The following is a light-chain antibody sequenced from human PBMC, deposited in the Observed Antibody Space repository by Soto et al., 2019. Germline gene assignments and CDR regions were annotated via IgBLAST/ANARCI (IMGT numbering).Light chain of an antibody. J-gene: IGLJ1*01. Sequence: QSVLTQPASVYGSPGQLITISCTGTSCDVGGYNYVSWYQQHSGKASKLMIYEVSNRHSGVSNRISGSKSGNTASLTISGLQAEDEADYYSSSYPSSSTLVFGTGTKVTVL. V-gene: IGLV2-14*01. CDR1: SCDVGGYNY. CDR2: EVS. CDR3: SSYPSSSTLV.